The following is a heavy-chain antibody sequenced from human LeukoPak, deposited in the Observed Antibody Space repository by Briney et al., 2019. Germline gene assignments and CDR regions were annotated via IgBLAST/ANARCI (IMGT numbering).Heavy chain of an antibody. CDR3: ARDSDGGIDY. Sequence: GGSLRLSCAASGFTFSRYAMHWVRQAPGKGLEWVAVISYDGSNKYYADSVKGRFTISRDNSKHTLYLQMNRLRAEDTAVYYCARDSDGGIDYWGQGTLVTVSS. J-gene: IGHJ4*02. V-gene: IGHV3-30*04. CDR1: GFTFSRYA. D-gene: IGHD4-23*01. CDR2: ISYDGSNK.